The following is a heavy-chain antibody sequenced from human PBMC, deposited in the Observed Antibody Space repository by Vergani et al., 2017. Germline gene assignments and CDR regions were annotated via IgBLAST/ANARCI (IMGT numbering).Heavy chain of an antibody. V-gene: IGHV4-34*01. CDR2: INHSGST. CDR1: GGSFSGYY. D-gene: IGHD3-3*01. Sequence: QVQLQQWGAGLLKPSETLSLTCAVYGGSFSGYYWSWIRQPPGKGLEWIGEINHSGSTNYNPSLKSRVTISVDTSKNQFSLKLSSVTAADTAVYYCARDQNGFWSGYYYYYGMDVWGQGTTVTVSS. CDR3: ARDQNGFWSGYYYYYGMDV. J-gene: IGHJ6*02.